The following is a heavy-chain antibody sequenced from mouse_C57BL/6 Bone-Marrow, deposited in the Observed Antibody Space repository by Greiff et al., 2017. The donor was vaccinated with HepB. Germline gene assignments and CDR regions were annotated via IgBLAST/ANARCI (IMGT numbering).Heavy chain of an antibody. V-gene: IGHV1-55*01. D-gene: IGHD3-2*02. CDR3: ASGDSSGYWFAY. CDR2: IYPGSGST. Sequence: QVQLKQPGAELVKPGASVKMSCKASGYTFTSYWITWVKQRPGQGLEWIGDIYPGSGSTNYNEKFKSKATLTVDTSSSTAYMQLSSLTSEDSAVYYCASGDSSGYWFAYWGQGTLVTVSA. CDR1: GYTFTSYW. J-gene: IGHJ3*01.